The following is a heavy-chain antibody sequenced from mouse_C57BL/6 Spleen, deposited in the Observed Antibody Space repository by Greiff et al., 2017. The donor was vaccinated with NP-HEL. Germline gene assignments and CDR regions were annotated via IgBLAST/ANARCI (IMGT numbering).Heavy chain of an antibody. Sequence: QVQLQQPGAELVKPGASVKLSCKASGYTFTSYWMHWVKQRPGQGLEWIGMIHPNSGSTNYNEKFKSKATLTVDKSSSTAYMQLSSLTSEDSAVYYCASLVVVAKFDYWGQGTTLTVSS. J-gene: IGHJ2*01. V-gene: IGHV1-64*01. CDR1: GYTFTSYW. CDR3: ASLVVVAKFDY. CDR2: IHPNSGST. D-gene: IGHD1-1*01.